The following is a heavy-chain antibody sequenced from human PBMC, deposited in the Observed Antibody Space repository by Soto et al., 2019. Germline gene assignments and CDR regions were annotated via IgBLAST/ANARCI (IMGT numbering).Heavy chain of an antibody. CDR2: IYHSGST. CDR3: ARVPGP. V-gene: IGHV4-30-2*01. Sequence: QLQLQESGSGLVKPSQTLSLTCAVSGCSISSVGYAWSWIRQPPGKGLEWIGYIYHSGSTYYNPSLKRRVTTSVGRSKKEFSLKLSSVTAADTAVDSCARVPGPWGKGTLVTVSS. J-gene: IGHJ5*02. D-gene: IGHD3-10*01. CDR1: GCSISSVGYA.